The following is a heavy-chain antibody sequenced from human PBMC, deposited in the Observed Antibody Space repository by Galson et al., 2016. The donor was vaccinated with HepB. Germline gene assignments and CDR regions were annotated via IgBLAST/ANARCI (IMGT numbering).Heavy chain of an antibody. CDR2: VHGGGRT. CDR1: GLTVSRSY. CDR3: ARDYAAYGDPARYYYFEKDV. V-gene: IGHV3-66*01. D-gene: IGHD4-17*01. Sequence: SLRLSCAASGLTVSRSYMSWVRQAPGRGLEWVSIVHGGGRTYYSDSAKGRFTISRDTSKNTLYLQMNSLRADDTAVYYCARDYAAYGDPARYYYFEKDVWGQGTPFTVSS. J-gene: IGHJ6*02.